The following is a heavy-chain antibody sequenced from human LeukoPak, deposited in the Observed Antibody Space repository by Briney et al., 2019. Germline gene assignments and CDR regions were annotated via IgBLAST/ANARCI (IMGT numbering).Heavy chain of an antibody. J-gene: IGHJ4*02. CDR3: ATPSGYCSGGSCYPYYFDY. D-gene: IGHD2-15*01. V-gene: IGHV1-69*01. CDR2: IIPIFGTA. Sequence: GASVEVSCKASGGTFSSYAISWVRQAPGQGLEWMGGIIPIFGTANYAQKFQGRVTITADESTSTAYMELSSLRSEDTAVYYCATPSGYCSGGSCYPYYFDYWGQGTLVTVSS. CDR1: GGTFSSYA.